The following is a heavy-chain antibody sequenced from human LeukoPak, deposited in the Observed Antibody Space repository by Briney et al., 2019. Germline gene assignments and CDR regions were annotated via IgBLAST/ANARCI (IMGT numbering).Heavy chain of an antibody. CDR3: ARGGAVAGAFDY. J-gene: IGHJ4*02. Sequence: GGSLRLSWAASGFTFSSYSMNWVRQAPGKGLEWVSSISSSSSYIYYADSVKGRFTISRDNAKNSLYLQMNSLRAEDTAVYYCARGGAVAGAFDYWGQGTLVTVSS. CDR2: ISSSSSYI. V-gene: IGHV3-21*01. D-gene: IGHD6-19*01. CDR1: GFTFSSYS.